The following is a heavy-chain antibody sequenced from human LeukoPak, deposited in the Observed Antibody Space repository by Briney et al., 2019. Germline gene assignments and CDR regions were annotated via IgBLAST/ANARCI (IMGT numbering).Heavy chain of an antibody. J-gene: IGHJ4*02. Sequence: ASVKVSCKASGYTFTDYYIHWVRQAPGQGLEWMAWMNPNSGGTSYAQKFQGRVTMTRDTSISTAYMELSRLRFDDTAVYYCARDFYDSSGYFNYWGQGTLVTVSS. CDR1: GYTFTDYY. V-gene: IGHV1-2*02. D-gene: IGHD3-22*01. CDR2: MNPNSGGT. CDR3: ARDFYDSSGYFNY.